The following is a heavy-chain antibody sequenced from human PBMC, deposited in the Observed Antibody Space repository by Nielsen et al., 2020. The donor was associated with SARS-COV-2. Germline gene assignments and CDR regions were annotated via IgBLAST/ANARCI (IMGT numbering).Heavy chain of an antibody. CDR2: VFPGDSDT. J-gene: IGHJ3*02. CDR1: GYNFNIYW. V-gene: IGHV5-51*01. Sequence: GGSLGLSCKGSGYNFNIYWIAWVRQMPGKGLEWMGIVFPGDSDTRNSPSFQGQVTISADKSISTAYLQWSSLKASDTAMYYCARLGGVYGSGSKDAFDIWGQGTMVTVSS. D-gene: IGHD3-10*01. CDR3: ARLGGVYGSGSKDAFDI.